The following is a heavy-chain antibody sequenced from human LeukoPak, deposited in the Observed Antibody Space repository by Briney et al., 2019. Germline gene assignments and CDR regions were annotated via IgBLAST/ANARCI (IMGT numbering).Heavy chain of an antibody. D-gene: IGHD6-19*01. V-gene: IGHV4-59*01. J-gene: IGHJ4*02. CDR2: IFYSGST. CDR1: GGSISNYY. CDR3: ARYNSGWSYFDY. Sequence: SETLSLTCTVSGGSISNYYWSWIRQPPGKGLDWIGYIFYSGSTNYNPSLKSRVTMSVDTSKSQFSLKLSSVTAADTAIYYCARYNSGWSYFDYWGQGTLVTVSS.